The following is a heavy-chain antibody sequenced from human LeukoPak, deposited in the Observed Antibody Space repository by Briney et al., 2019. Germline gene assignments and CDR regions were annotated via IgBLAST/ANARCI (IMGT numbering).Heavy chain of an antibody. J-gene: IGHJ3*02. CDR1: GFTFSDHS. CDR2: ISSTSSAI. CDR3: AKGRGRGTRHDVFDI. V-gene: IGHV3-48*04. D-gene: IGHD6-6*01. Sequence: GGSLRLSCEASGFTFSDHSMIWVRQAPGKGLEWVSYISSTSSAISYADSVMGRFSVSRDNAKTTVYQEMNSLRVEDSAVYYCAKGRGRGTRHDVFDICGQGTKVTVSS.